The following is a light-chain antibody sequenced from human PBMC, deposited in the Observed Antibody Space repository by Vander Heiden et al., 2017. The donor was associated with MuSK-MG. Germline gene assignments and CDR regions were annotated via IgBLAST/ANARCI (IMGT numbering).Light chain of an antibody. Sequence: QSVLTQPPSVSGAPGQRVTISCTGSSPNIGADFDVHWSPQLPGTAPQVLIFGNCNRPSGVPDRFSASESGTSASLAITGLQAEEEADYYCQSYDRSLSDSSVFGGGTKLTVL. V-gene: IGLV1-40*01. CDR2: GNC. CDR1: SPNIGADFD. CDR3: QSYDRSLSDSSV. J-gene: IGLJ2*01.